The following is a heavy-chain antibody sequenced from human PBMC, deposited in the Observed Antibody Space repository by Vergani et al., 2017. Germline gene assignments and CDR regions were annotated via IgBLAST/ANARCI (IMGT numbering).Heavy chain of an antibody. CDR1: GYTFTSYA. Sequence: QVQLVQSGSELKKPGASVKVSCKTSGYTFTSYAMNWVRQAPGQGLEWMGWINTKTGNPTYAQGFTGRFVFSLDTPVRTAYLQISSLKAEDTAVYYYARDRGYYDSSGYNPLDFDYWGQGILVTVSS. D-gene: IGHD3-22*01. J-gene: IGHJ4*02. CDR2: INTKTGNP. V-gene: IGHV7-4-1*02. CDR3: ARDRGYYDSSGYNPLDFDY.